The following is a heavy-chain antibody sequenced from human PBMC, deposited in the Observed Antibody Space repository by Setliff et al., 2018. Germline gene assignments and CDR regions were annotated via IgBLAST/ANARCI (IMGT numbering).Heavy chain of an antibody. D-gene: IGHD3-10*01. CDR1: GGTFSSYV. V-gene: IGHV1-69*13. Sequence: SVKVSCKASGGTFSSYVISWVREAPGQGLEWMGGIIPMFGTNYAQKFQGRVTITADESTSTAYMELSSLGSEDTAVYYCAGGQPLVRKYYYYMDVLGKGTTVTVSS. CDR3: AGGQPLVRKYYYYMDV. J-gene: IGHJ6*03. CDR2: IIPMFGT.